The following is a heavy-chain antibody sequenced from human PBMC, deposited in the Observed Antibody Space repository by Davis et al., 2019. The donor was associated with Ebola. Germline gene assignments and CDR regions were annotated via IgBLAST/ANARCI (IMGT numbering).Heavy chain of an antibody. CDR2: INPNSGGT. J-gene: IGHJ5*02. V-gene: IGHV1-2*05. CDR3: ARGSSTKYYYDSSGYLDP. Sequence: ASVKVSCKASGYTFTGYYIHWVRQAPEQGLEWMGRINPNSGGTNYAQKFQGRVTMTRDTSISTAYMELSRLRSDDTVVYYCARGSSTKYYYDSSGYLDPWGQGTLVTVSS. D-gene: IGHD3-22*01. CDR1: GYTFTGYY.